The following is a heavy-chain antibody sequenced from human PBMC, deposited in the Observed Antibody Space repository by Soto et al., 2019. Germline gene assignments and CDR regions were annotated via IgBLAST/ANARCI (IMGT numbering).Heavy chain of an antibody. CDR3: AREFYDSSGYYRIAAFDI. CDR1: GGSISSGDYY. V-gene: IGHV4-30-4*02. Sequence: SETLSLTCTVSGGSISSGDYYWSWIRQPPGKGLEWIGYIYYSGSTYYNPSLKSRVTISVDTSKNQFSLKLSSVTAADTAVYYCAREFYDSSGYYRIAAFDIWGQGTMVTVS. D-gene: IGHD3-22*01. CDR2: IYYSGST. J-gene: IGHJ3*02.